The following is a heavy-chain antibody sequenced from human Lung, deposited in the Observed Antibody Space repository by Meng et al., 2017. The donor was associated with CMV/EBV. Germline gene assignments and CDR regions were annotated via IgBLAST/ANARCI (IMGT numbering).Heavy chain of an antibody. CDR2: MNPNSGNT. D-gene: IGHD1-1*01. CDR1: GYTFTSYD. V-gene: IGHV1-8*01. Sequence: ASVXVSXXASGYTFTSYDINWVRQATGQGLEWMGWMNPNSGNTGYAQKFQGRVTMTRNTSINTAYMELSSLRSEDTAVYYCARRKLERRRGNWVDPWGQGTLVTVSS. J-gene: IGHJ5*02. CDR3: ARRKLERRRGNWVDP.